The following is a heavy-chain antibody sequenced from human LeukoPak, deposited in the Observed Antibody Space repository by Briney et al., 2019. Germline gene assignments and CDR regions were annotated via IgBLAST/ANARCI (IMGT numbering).Heavy chain of an antibody. CDR3: ARVYDMLAGYHWFDP. D-gene: IGHD3-9*01. J-gene: IGHJ5*02. CDR2: INHSGST. CDR1: GGSFSGYY. V-gene: IGHV4-34*01. Sequence: PSETLSLTSAVYGGSFSGYYCSWIRQPPGKGLEWIGEINHSGSTTYNPSLKSRVTISVDTSKNQFSLKLSSVTAADTAVYYCARVYDMLAGYHWFDPWGQGTLVAVSS.